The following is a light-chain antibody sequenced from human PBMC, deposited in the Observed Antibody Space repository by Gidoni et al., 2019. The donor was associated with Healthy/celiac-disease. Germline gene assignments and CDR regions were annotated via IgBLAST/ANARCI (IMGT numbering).Light chain of an antibody. J-gene: IGKJ1*01. CDR2: DAS. Sequence: ETVMTQSPGTLSVSPGERATLSCRARQSLSSNLAWYQQKPGQVPRLLNFDASTRAIGIPARFSGSGSGTEFTLTITSLQSEDFAVYYCQQYNNWPQTFGQGTKVEIK. CDR1: QSLSSN. CDR3: QQYNNWPQT. V-gene: IGKV3-15*01.